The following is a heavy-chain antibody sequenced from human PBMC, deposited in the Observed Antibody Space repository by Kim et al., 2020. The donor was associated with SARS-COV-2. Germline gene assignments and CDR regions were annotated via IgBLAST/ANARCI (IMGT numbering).Heavy chain of an antibody. J-gene: IGHJ4*02. Sequence: GGSLRLSCAASGFTFSSYGMHWVRQAPGKGLEWVAVIWYDGSNKYYADSVKGRFTISRDNSKNTLYLQMNSLRAEDTAVYYCARDGPEGVGWEPMDYWGQGTLVTVSS. D-gene: IGHD1-26*01. CDR1: GFTFSSYG. CDR2: IWYDGSNK. V-gene: IGHV3-33*01. CDR3: ARDGPEGVGWEPMDY.